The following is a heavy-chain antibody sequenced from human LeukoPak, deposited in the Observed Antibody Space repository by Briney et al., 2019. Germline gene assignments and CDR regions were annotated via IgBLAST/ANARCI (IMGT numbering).Heavy chain of an antibody. CDR1: GRSISSYY. D-gene: IGHD3-10*01. J-gene: IGHJ4*02. CDR2: IYYSGSS. CDR3: ARVSSPPGSSCYYCVY. Sequence: SETLSLTCTGSGRSISSYYWSWIRQPPWKGPEWVGYIYYSGSSNYNPSVKSRVSIALVTSKNQSSLKLHSVTAAAMAGHSWARVSSPPGSSCYYCVYWGESPLVIVSS. V-gene: IGHV4-59*01.